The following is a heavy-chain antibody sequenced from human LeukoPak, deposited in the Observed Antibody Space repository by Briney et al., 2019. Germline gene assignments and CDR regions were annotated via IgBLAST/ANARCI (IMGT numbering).Heavy chain of an antibody. J-gene: IGHJ4*02. Sequence: GGSLRLSCTASGFTFGSYWMSWVRQAPGRGLEWVANIRQDGSEKYYVDSVKGRFTISRDNSKNTLYLQMNSLRAEDTAVYYCAKVDYGDYWGQGTLVTVSS. CDR1: GFTFGSYW. V-gene: IGHV3-7*03. CDR3: AKVDYGDY. CDR2: IRQDGSEK.